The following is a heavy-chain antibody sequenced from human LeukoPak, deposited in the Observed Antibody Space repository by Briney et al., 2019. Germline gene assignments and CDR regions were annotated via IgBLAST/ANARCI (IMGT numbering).Heavy chain of an antibody. CDR1: GFAFSSYL. V-gene: IGHV3-74*01. D-gene: IGHD5-12*01. CDR2: INTDGSRT. CDR3: ARGRDGGYVLDY. Sequence: PGGSLRLSCAASGFAFSSYLMHWVRQAPGKGLVWVSRINTDGSRTSYADSVKGRFTISRDNAKNTLYLQMNSLRAEDTAVYYCARGRDGGYVLDYWGQGTLVTVSS. J-gene: IGHJ4*02.